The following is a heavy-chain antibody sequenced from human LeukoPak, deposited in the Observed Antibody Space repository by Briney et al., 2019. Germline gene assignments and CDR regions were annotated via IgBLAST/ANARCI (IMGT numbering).Heavy chain of an antibody. V-gene: IGHV1-46*01. CDR1: GYTFTAYY. J-gene: IGHJ4*02. D-gene: IGHD6-19*01. CDR2: INPSGGST. CDR3: ARGGSLAVAPHLYYFDY. Sequence: ASVKVSCKASGYTFTAYYIHWVRQAPGQGLEWMGIINPSGGSTTYAQNFQGRVTMTRDTSTGAVYMELSSLRSEDTAVYYCARGGSLAVAPHLYYFDYWGQGTLVTVSS.